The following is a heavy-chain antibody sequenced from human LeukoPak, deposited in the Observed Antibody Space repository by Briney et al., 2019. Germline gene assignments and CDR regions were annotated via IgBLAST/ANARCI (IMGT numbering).Heavy chain of an antibody. CDR1: GGSISSSGYY. V-gene: IGHV4-39*01. Sequence: SETLSLTCTVSGGSISSSGYYWGWIRQPPGKGLEWIGRVDYTGITSHSPSLKSRVTISVDTSKNQFSLKLSSVTAADTAVYYCARGRRPYSSSWKDAFDIWGQGTMVTVSS. D-gene: IGHD6-13*01. J-gene: IGHJ3*02. CDR3: ARGRRPYSSSWKDAFDI. CDR2: VDYTGIT.